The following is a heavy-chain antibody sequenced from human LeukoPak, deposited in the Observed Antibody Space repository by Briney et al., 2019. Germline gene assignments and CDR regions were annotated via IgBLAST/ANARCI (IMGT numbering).Heavy chain of an antibody. D-gene: IGHD1-26*01. CDR1: GASIISSDW. CDR3: ARVSPLSGSYYADY. V-gene: IGHV4-4*02. CDR2: VYHSGIT. J-gene: IGHJ4*02. Sequence: SETLSLTCAVSGASIISSDWWSWVRQPPGKGLEWIGEVYHSGITNYNPSLKSRVIISVDKSKNLFSLNLTSVTAADTAVYYCARVSPLSGSYYADYWGQGTLVTVSS.